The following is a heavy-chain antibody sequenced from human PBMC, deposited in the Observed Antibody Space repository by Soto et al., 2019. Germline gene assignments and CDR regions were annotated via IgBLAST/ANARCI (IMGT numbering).Heavy chain of an antibody. CDR1: GYTFGIYG. Sequence: ASVKVSCKASGYTFGIYGISWVRQVPGKGPEWMGWISADNGDTKYAQRMQSRVTMTTDTATSTAYMELRSLRSDDTAVYYCARDRSYYYDSSGYPFDFWGQGSLVTVSS. CDR2: ISADNGDT. CDR3: ARDRSYYYDSSGYPFDF. V-gene: IGHV1-18*01. J-gene: IGHJ4*02. D-gene: IGHD3-22*01.